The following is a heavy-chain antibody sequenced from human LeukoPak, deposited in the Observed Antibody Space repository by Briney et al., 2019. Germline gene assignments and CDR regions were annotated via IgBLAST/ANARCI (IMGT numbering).Heavy chain of an antibody. CDR2: ISSSSSTT. J-gene: IGHJ5*02. CDR3: AKDFGHFVYWFDP. D-gene: IGHD3-10*01. Sequence: PGGSLRLSCVASGFTFNTYAMNWVRQAPGKGLEWVTYISSSSSTTYYADSVRGRFAISRDNAKKSLYLQMNSLRDEDTAVYYCAKDFGHFVYWFDPWGQGTLVTVSS. CDR1: GFTFNTYA. V-gene: IGHV3-48*02.